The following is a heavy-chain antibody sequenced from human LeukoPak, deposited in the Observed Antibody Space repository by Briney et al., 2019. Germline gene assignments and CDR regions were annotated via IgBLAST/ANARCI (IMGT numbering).Heavy chain of an antibody. D-gene: IGHD6-19*01. J-gene: IGHJ4*02. CDR3: AAGSGWSDY. Sequence: KPSETLSLTCTVSGGSISSYYWSWIRQPPGKGLEWIGYIYYSGSTNYNPSLKSRVTISVDTSKNQFSLKLSSVTAADTAVYYCAAGSGWSDYWGQGTLVTVSS. V-gene: IGHV4-59*12. CDR1: GGSISSYY. CDR2: IYYSGST.